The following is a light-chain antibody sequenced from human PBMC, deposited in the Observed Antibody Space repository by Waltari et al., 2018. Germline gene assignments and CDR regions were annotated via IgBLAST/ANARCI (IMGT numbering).Light chain of an antibody. CDR2: GTS. V-gene: IGKV3-20*01. CDR1: QSVTSNC. J-gene: IGKJ1*01. CDR3: HQYGTSPT. Sequence: EIVLTQSPGTLSLSPGERATLPCRASQSVTSNCLAWYQQKPGQAPRLLMYGTSTRATGIPDRFSGSRSGTEFTLTISRLEPEDFAVYFCHQYGTSPTFGQGTKVEIK.